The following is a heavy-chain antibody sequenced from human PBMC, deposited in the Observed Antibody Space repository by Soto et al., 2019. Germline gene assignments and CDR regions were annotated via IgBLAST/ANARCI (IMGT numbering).Heavy chain of an antibody. V-gene: IGHV1-3*01. J-gene: IGHJ6*02. D-gene: IGHD6-6*01. CDR2: INPGNGTT. Sequence: QVQLVQSGAEVKRPGASVKVSCKASGYTFTTYAMQWVRQAPGQRLEWMGWINPGNGTTKYSPRFQGRVTLTRDTPADTAYMELSRLRSEDTAVYYWARVGGRSSIVVRPGTYYYYYGMDVWCHGTRVAVSS. CDR3: ARVGGRSSIVVRPGTYYYYYGMDV. CDR1: GYTFTTYA.